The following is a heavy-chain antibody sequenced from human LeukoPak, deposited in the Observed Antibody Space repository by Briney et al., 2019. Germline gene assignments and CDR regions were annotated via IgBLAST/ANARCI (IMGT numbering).Heavy chain of an antibody. D-gene: IGHD3-10*01. V-gene: IGHV3-48*04. CDR2: ISSSGSTI. J-gene: IGHJ4*01. CDR1: GFTFSSYS. Sequence: GGSLRLSCAASGFTFSSYSMNWVRQAPGKGLEWVSSISSSGSTIYYADSVKGRFTISRDNAKNSLYLQMNSLRAEDTALYYCATYGSGSGTFFDSWGQGTLVTVSS. CDR3: ATYGSGSGTFFDS.